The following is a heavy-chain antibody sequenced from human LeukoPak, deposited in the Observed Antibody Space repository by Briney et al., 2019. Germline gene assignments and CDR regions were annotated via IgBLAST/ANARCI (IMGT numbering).Heavy chain of an antibody. CDR3: ARGAPIRVAVAATFDP. CDR1: GFTFNTYT. J-gene: IGHJ5*02. CDR2: INAANGNT. Sequence: GASVKVSCKPSGFTFNTYTMHWVRQAPGQRLEWMGWINAANGNTQYSQKFQGRVTITRDTSASTAYMELSSLRSEDTAVYYCARGAPIRVAVAATFDPWGQGTLVTVPS. V-gene: IGHV1-3*01. D-gene: IGHD6-19*01.